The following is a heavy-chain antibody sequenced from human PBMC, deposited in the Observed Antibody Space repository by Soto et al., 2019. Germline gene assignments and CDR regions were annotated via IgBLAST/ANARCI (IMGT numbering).Heavy chain of an antibody. Sequence: NPGGSLRLSCAASGFTFSDYYMSWIRQAPGKGLEWVSYISSSSSYTNYADSVKGRFTISRDNAKNSLYLQMNSLRAEDTAVYYCARVLIAAAGYYFDYWGQGTLVTVSS. CDR3: ARVLIAAAGYYFDY. V-gene: IGHV3-11*06. D-gene: IGHD6-13*01. CDR2: ISSSSSYT. J-gene: IGHJ4*02. CDR1: GFTFSDYY.